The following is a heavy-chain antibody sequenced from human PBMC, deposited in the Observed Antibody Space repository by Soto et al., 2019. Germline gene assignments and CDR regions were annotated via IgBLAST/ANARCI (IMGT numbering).Heavy chain of an antibody. Sequence: QVQLVQSGAEVKKPGASVKVSCKASGYTFTSYGISWVRQAPGQGLEWMGWISAYNGNTDYAQNLQGRVTMTTDTCTSTAYRELRSLRADDTAVDYCAREGSGEGWRFDPWGQGTLVTVSS. CDR3: AREGSGEGWRFDP. CDR1: GYTFTSYG. CDR2: ISAYNGNT. J-gene: IGHJ5*02. V-gene: IGHV1-18*01. D-gene: IGHD3-10*01.